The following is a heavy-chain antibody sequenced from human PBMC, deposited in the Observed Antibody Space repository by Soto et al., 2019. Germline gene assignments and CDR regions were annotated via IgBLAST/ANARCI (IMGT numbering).Heavy chain of an antibody. CDR1: GGSVSSGNDY. CDR2: IYHSGST. V-gene: IGHV4-61*01. Sequence: SETLSLTCTVSGGSVSSGNDYWSWIRQPPGKGLEWIGYIYHSGSTNYNPSLKSRLTISGDTSKNQFSLKLSSVTAADTAVYYCARDGNGNYYDSSGYYPFDYWGQGTLVTVSS. D-gene: IGHD3-22*01. J-gene: IGHJ4*02. CDR3: ARDGNGNYYDSSGYYPFDY.